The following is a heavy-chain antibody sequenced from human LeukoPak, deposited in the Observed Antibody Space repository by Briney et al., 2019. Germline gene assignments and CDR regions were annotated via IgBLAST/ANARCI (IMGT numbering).Heavy chain of an antibody. J-gene: IGHJ4*02. CDR3: ASREYSSSWYIGY. D-gene: IGHD6-13*01. Sequence: GGSLRLSCAASGFTFSNFAMTWVRQAPGKGLEWVSAISGSGGSTYYADSVKGRFTISRDNSKNTLYLQMNSLRAEDTAVYYCASREYSSSWYIGYWGQGTLVTVSS. CDR1: GFTFSNFA. CDR2: ISGSGGST. V-gene: IGHV3-23*01.